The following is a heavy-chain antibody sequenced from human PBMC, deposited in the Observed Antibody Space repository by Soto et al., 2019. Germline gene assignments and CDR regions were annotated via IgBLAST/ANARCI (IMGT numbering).Heavy chain of an antibody. CDR1: GGTFSSYA. J-gene: IGHJ5*02. D-gene: IGHD3-22*01. V-gene: IGHV1-69*13. CDR3: ARGARDYYDSSGYFYDWFDP. CDR2: IIPIFGTA. Sequence: SVKVSCKASGGTFSSYAISWVRQAPGQGLEWMGGIIPIFGTANYAQKFQGRVTITADESTSTAYMELSSLRSEDTAVYYCARGARDYYDSSGYFYDWFDPWGQGTLVTVSS.